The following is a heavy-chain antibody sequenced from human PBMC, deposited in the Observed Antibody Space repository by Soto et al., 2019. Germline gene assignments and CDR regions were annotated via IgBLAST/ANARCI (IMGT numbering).Heavy chain of an antibody. CDR2: INAGNGNT. CDR3: ARYLFGVVPYYMDV. J-gene: IGHJ6*03. Sequence: ASVKVSCKASGYTFTSYAMHWVRQAPGQRLEWMGWINAGNGNTKYSQKFQGRVTITRDTSASTAYMELSSLRSEDTAVYYCARYLFGVVPYYMDVWGKGTTVTAP. V-gene: IGHV1-3*01. D-gene: IGHD3-3*01. CDR1: GYTFTSYA.